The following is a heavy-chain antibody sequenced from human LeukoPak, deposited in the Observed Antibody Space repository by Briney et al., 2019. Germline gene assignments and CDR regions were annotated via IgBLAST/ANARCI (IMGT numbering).Heavy chain of an antibody. V-gene: IGHV4-39*07. D-gene: IGHD4-17*01. CDR2: IYYSGST. Sequence: SETLSLTCTVSGGSISSSSYYWGWIRQPPGKGLEWIGSIYYSGSTYYNPSLKSRVTISVDTSKNQFSLKLSSVTAADTAVYYCARAHDYGDYVGWFDPWGQGTLATVSP. CDR3: ARAHDYGDYVGWFDP. CDR1: GGSISSSSYY. J-gene: IGHJ5*02.